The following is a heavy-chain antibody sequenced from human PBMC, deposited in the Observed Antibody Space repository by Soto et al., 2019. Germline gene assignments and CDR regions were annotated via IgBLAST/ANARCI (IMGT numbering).Heavy chain of an antibody. CDR3: AREALGIAAAGPRGDYYYGMDV. V-gene: IGHV4-39*07. Sequence: PSETLSLTCTVSGGSISSTTYYWGWMRQPPGKGLEWIASFFIGGNTYYNPSLKSRVTISVDTSKNQFSLKLSSVTAADTAVYYCAREALGIAAAGPRGDYYYGMDVRGQGTTVTVSS. CDR2: FFIGGNT. CDR1: GGSISSTTYY. J-gene: IGHJ6*02. D-gene: IGHD6-13*01.